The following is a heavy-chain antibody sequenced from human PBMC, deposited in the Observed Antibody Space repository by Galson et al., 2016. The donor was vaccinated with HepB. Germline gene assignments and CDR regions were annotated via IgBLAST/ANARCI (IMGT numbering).Heavy chain of an antibody. J-gene: IGHJ5*02. V-gene: IGHV1-69*01. Sequence: SCKASGGTFNSYAISWVRQAPGQGLEWMGGIIPIFDPPNYAQKFQGRVTITADESTSTAYMELTSLRSDDTAVYYCAIKWPAERWRPLLAWGQGTLVTVS. D-gene: IGHD5-24*01. CDR1: GGTFNSYA. CDR3: AIKWPAERWRPLLA. CDR2: IIPIFDPP.